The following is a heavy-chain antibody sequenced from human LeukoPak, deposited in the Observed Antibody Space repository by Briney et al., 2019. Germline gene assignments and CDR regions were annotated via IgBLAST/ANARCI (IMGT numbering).Heavy chain of an antibody. CDR1: GDSVSSGSYY. CDR2: IYYSGST. V-gene: IGHV4-61*01. Sequence: SETLSLTCTVSGDSVSSGSYYWSWTRQPPGKGLEWIGYIYYSGSTNYNPSLRSRVSISADTSKNQFSLKLSSVTAADTAVYYCARSRDASGYSYHYFEYWGQGTLVTVSS. D-gene: IGHD3-22*01. CDR3: ARSRDASGYSYHYFEY. J-gene: IGHJ4*02.